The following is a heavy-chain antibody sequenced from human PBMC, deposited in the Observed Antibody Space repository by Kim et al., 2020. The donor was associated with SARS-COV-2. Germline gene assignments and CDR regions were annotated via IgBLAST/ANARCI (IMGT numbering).Heavy chain of an antibody. Sequence: YNPSLKRRVTISVDSSKNQFSRKLSSVTAADTAVYYCARRVAGLYWYFDLWGRGTLVTVSS. V-gene: IGHV4-34*01. J-gene: IGHJ2*01. CDR3: ARRVAGLYWYFDL. D-gene: IGHD6-19*01.